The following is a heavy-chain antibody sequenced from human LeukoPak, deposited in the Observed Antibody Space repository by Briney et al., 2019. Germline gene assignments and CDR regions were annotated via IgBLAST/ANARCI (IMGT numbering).Heavy chain of an antibody. CDR3: ARESDAFDI. J-gene: IGHJ3*02. V-gene: IGHV1-46*01. Sequence: ASVKVSCKASGYTFTNSYLHWVRQAPGQGLEWMGIINPSGGSTTYAQKFQGRITVTRDTSTSTVYMELSSLRSEDTAVYYCARESDAFDIWGQGTMVTVSS. CDR1: GYTFTNSY. CDR2: INPSGGST.